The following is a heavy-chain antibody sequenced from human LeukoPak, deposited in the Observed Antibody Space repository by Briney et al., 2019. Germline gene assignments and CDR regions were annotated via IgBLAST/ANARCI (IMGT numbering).Heavy chain of an antibody. CDR1: DYSISSGYY. CDR2: IYSSGST. Sequence: SETLSLTCTVSDYSISSGYYWGWIRQPPGKGLEWIGSIYSSGSTYYNSSLKSRVTISIDTSKNQVSLKMSSVTAADTAVYYCAKSGGYGLIDYWGQGTLVTVSS. CDR3: AKSGGYGLIDY. V-gene: IGHV4-38-2*02. D-gene: IGHD6-25*01. J-gene: IGHJ4*01.